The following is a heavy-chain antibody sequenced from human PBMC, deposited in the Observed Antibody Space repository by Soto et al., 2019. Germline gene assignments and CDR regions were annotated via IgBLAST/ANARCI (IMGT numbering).Heavy chain of an antibody. J-gene: IGHJ6*02. D-gene: IGHD2-8*01. CDR1: GYTFTSDG. Sequence: ASVKVSCKASGYTFTSDGISWGRQAPGQGLEGMGGISAYNGNTNYAQKLQGRVTMTTDTSTSTAYMELRSLRSDDTAVYYCARVGLEDIVLMVYAPSFYYGMDVWGQGTTVTVSS. V-gene: IGHV1-18*04. CDR2: ISAYNGNT. CDR3: ARVGLEDIVLMVYAPSFYYGMDV.